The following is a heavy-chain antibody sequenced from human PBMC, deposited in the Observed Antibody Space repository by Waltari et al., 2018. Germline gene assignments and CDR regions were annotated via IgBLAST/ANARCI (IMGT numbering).Heavy chain of an antibody. V-gene: IGHV3-21*01. CDR2: ISSSSSYI. Sequence: EVQLVESGGGLVKPGGSLRLSCAASGFTFSSYSMNWVRQAPGKGLEGVSSISSSSSYIYYADSVKGRFTISRDNAKNSLYLQRNSLRAEDTAVYYCARSHIVATADYWGQGTLVTVSS. D-gene: IGHD5-12*01. CDR1: GFTFSSYS. J-gene: IGHJ4*02. CDR3: ARSHIVATADY.